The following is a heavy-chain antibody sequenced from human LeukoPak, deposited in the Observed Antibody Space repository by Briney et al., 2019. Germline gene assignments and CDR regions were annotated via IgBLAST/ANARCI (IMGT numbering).Heavy chain of an antibody. CDR1: GGSISSGSYY. J-gene: IGHJ1*01. V-gene: IGHV4-61*02. D-gene: IGHD3-10*01. CDR2: IYTSGST. CDR3: ARGSTHYYGRGKYFQH. Sequence: NPSETLSLTCTVSGGSISSGSYYWSWIRQPAGKGLEWIGRIYTSGSTNYNPSLKSRVTISVDTSKNQFSLKLSSVTAADTAVYYCARGSTHYYGRGKYFQHWGQGTLVTVSS.